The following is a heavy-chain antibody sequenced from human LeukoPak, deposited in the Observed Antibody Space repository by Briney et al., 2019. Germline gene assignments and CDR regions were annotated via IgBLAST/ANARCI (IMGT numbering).Heavy chain of an antibody. CDR3: ARATWDPNYYYYMDV. D-gene: IGHD1-26*01. Sequence: GGSLRLSCAASGFRISSYTTKWVRQAPGKGLEWVSSISSSSSYIYYADSVKGRFTISRDNAKNSLYVQMNSLRAEDTAVYYCARATWDPNYYYYMDVWGKGTTVTISS. V-gene: IGHV3-21*01. CDR2: ISSSSSYI. CDR1: GFRISSYT. J-gene: IGHJ6*03.